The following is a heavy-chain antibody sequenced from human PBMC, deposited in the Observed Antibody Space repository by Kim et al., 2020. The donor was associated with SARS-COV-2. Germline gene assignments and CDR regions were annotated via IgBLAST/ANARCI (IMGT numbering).Heavy chain of an antibody. CDR3: ARDWAHGSGSYYSAPKH. J-gene: IGHJ1*01. D-gene: IGHD3-10*01. Sequence: SETLSLTCTVSGASISSYFWSWTRQPAGKGLEWIGRISSTGNTNYNPSLKSRVTMSVDTSTNQFSLKLSSVTAADTAVYYCARDWAHGSGSYYSAPKHWGQGTLVTVSS. CDR2: ISSTGNT. CDR1: GASISSYF. V-gene: IGHV4-4*07.